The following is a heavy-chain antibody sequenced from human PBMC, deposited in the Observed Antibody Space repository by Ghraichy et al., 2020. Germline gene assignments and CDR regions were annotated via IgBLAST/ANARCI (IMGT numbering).Heavy chain of an antibody. CDR3: ARELGTNYYDSSGSSAFDI. Sequence: GGSLRLSCAASGFTFSSYSMNWVRQAPGKGLEWVSYISSSSSTIYYADSVKGRFTISRDNAKNSLYLQMNSLRDEDTAVYYCARELGTNYYDSSGSSAFDIWGQGTMVTVSS. D-gene: IGHD3-22*01. J-gene: IGHJ3*02. CDR1: GFTFSSYS. CDR2: ISSSSSTI. V-gene: IGHV3-48*02.